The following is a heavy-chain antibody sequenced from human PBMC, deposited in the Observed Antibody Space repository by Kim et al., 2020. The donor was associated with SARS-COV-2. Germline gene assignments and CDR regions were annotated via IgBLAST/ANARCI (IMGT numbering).Heavy chain of an antibody. CDR2: IWYDGSNK. V-gene: IGHV3-33*01. Sequence: GGSLRLSCAASGFTFSSYGMHWVRQAPGKGLEWVAVIWYDGSNKYYADSVKGRFTISRDNSKNTLYLQMNSLRAEDTAVYYCARNPFRPQYYYDSSGYPDYWGQGTLVTVSS. CDR1: GFTFSSYG. J-gene: IGHJ4*02. D-gene: IGHD3-22*01. CDR3: ARNPFRPQYYYDSSGYPDY.